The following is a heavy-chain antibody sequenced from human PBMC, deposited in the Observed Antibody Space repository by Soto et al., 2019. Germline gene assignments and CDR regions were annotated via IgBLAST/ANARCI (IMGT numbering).Heavy chain of an antibody. CDR2: INSDGSST. Sequence: GGSLRLSCSASGFTFSSYWMHWVRQAPGKGLVWVSRINSDGSSTSYADSVKGRFTISRDNAKNTLYLQMNSLRAEDTAVYYCAREKYYDFWSGYYTDHDAFDIWGQGTMVTVSS. CDR3: AREKYYDFWSGYYTDHDAFDI. CDR1: GFTFSSYW. J-gene: IGHJ3*02. V-gene: IGHV3-74*01. D-gene: IGHD3-3*01.